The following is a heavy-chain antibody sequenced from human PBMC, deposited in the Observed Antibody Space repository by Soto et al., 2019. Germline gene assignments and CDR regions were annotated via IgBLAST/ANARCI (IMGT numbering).Heavy chain of an antibody. Sequence: PSETLSLTCAVYGGSFSGYYWSWIRQPPGKGLEWIGEINHSGSTNYNPSLKSRVTISVDTSKNQFSLKLSSVTAADTAVYYCARVILWDDYVWGSYRYMFYYGMDVWGQGTTVTVSS. V-gene: IGHV4-34*01. J-gene: IGHJ6*02. CDR3: ARVILWDDYVWGSYRYMFYYGMDV. CDR1: GGSFSGYY. D-gene: IGHD3-16*02. CDR2: INHSGST.